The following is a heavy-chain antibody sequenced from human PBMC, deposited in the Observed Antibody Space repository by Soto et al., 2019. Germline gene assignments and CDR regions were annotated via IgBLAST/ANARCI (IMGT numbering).Heavy chain of an antibody. J-gene: IGHJ4*02. CDR2: ISGYSATI. V-gene: IGHV3-11*01. Sequence: GGSLRLSCAASGFTFSDYYMTWMRQAPGKGLEWVAFISGYSATIYYADSVKGRFTISRDNAQNSLYLQMNSLRAEDTAVYYCARDMTTVTTYYFDYSGQGTMVTVYS. CDR1: GFTFSDYY. CDR3: ARDMTTVTTYYFDY. D-gene: IGHD4-17*01.